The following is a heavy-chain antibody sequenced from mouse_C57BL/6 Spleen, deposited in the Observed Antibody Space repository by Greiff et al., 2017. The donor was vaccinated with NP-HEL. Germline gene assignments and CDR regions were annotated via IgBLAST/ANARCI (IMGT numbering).Heavy chain of an antibody. D-gene: IGHD3-2*02. CDR2: ISRGGDYI. V-gene: IGHV5-9-1*02. CDR1: GFTFSSYA. J-gene: IGHJ4*01. CDR3: TRDGPTAQVSMDY. Sequence: EVMLVESGEGLVKPGGSLKLSCAASGFTFSSYAMSWVRQTPEKRLEWVAYISRGGDYIYYADTVKGRFTISRDNARNTLYLQMSSLKSEDTAMYYCTRDGPTAQVSMDYWGQGTSVTVSS.